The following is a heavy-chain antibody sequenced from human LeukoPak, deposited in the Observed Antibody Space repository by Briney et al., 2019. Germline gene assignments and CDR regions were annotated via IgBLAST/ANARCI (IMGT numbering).Heavy chain of an antibody. D-gene: IGHD4-17*01. CDR1: GGSISSSSYY. V-gene: IGHV4-39*07. Sequence: SETLSLTCTVSGGSISSSSYYWGWIRQPPGKGLEWIGSIYYSGSTYYNPSLKSRVTISVDTSKNQFSLKLSSVTAADTAVYYCARDPIYGDYNWFDPWGQGTLVTVSS. CDR2: IYYSGST. CDR3: ARDPIYGDYNWFDP. J-gene: IGHJ5*02.